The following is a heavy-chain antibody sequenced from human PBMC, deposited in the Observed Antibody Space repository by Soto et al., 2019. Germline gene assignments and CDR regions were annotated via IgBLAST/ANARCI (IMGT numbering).Heavy chain of an antibody. Sequence: EVQLLESAGGMVQPGGSLRLSCADSGFTFSSYAMRWVRQAPVKGLVWVPAVSGSGGSTYYADSVKGRFTISRDKSKNSLYVQRNSLRDADTAVYYWARRGSGSYYDYWGQGTLVTVSS. V-gene: IGHV3-23*01. CDR3: ARRGSGSYYDY. CDR1: GFTFSSYA. CDR2: VSGSGGST. D-gene: IGHD6-19*01. J-gene: IGHJ4*02.